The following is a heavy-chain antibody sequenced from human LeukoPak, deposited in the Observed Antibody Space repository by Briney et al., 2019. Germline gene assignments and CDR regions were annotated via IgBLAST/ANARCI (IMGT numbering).Heavy chain of an antibody. CDR2: IYYSGST. CDR1: GGSISSYY. D-gene: IGHD1-26*01. V-gene: IGHV4-39*01. CDR3: ARGVGATTAFDY. J-gene: IGHJ4*02. Sequence: SETLSLTCTVSGGSISSYYWGWIRQPPGKGLEWIGSIYYSGSTYYNPSLKSRVTISVDTSKNQFSLKLSSVTAADTAVYYCARGVGATTAFDYWGQGTLVTVSS.